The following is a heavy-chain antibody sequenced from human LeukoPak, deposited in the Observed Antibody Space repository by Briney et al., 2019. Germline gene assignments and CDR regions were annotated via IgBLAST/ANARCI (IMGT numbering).Heavy chain of an antibody. J-gene: IGHJ4*02. CDR3: ARGMAALYGGHFDY. V-gene: IGHV4-59*01. CDR2: IYYSGST. D-gene: IGHD4-23*01. Sequence: SSETLSLTCTVSGGSISSYYWSSIRQPPGKGLEWIGYIYYSGSTNYNPSLKSRVTLSVDTSKNQFSLKLSSVTAADTAVYYCARGMAALYGGHFDYWGQGTLVTVSS. CDR1: GGSISSYY.